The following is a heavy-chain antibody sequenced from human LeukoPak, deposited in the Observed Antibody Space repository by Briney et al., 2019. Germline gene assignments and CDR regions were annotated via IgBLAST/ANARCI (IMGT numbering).Heavy chain of an antibody. Sequence: PGGSLRLSCAASGFTFSSYAIHWVRQAPGKGLEWVAVISYDGSNKYYADSVKGRFTISRDNSKNTLYLQMNSLRAEDTAVYYCARDGIDSSSGISYYYYMAVWSKGTTVTISS. V-gene: IGHV3-30*04. J-gene: IGHJ6*03. D-gene: IGHD3-22*01. CDR3: ARDGIDSSSGISYYYYMAV. CDR1: GFTFSSYA. CDR2: ISYDGSNK.